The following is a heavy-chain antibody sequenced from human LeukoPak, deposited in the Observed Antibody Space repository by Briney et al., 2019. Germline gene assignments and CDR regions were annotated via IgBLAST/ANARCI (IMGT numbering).Heavy chain of an antibody. V-gene: IGHV1-2*02. Sequence: GASVKVSCKASGYTFTGYYMRWVRQAPGQGLEWMGWINPNSGGTNYAQKFQGRVTMTRNTSMSTAYMELSSLRSEDTAVYYCARGRGKAYCGGDCYPDCWGQGTLVTVSS. J-gene: IGHJ4*02. CDR3: ARGRGKAYCGGDCYPDC. CDR1: GYTFTGYY. D-gene: IGHD2-21*02. CDR2: INPNSGGT.